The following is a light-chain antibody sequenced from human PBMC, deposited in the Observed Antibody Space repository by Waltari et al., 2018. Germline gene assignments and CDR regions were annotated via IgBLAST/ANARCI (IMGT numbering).Light chain of an antibody. Sequence: VLTQSPATLSLSPGDRATLSCRASQYIGDYLAWYQQKPGQAPRLLMSEASNRATGVPDRFSASGSGTDFTLTVSSLEPEDFAVYYCQQYNNWPPITFGQGTRLEIK. J-gene: IGKJ5*01. CDR1: QYIGDY. V-gene: IGKV3-11*01. CDR2: EAS. CDR3: QQYNNWPPIT.